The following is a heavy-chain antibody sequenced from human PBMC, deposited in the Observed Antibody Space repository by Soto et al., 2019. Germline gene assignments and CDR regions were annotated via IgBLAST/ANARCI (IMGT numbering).Heavy chain of an antibody. CDR1: GFTFSNSA. V-gene: IGHV1-58*01. CDR2: FVVGSGNT. D-gene: IGHD2-15*01. J-gene: IGHJ3*02. CDR3: ATEVYSGGSWCSFDI. Sequence: SVKVSWKTSGFTFSNSAVGWVRQARGQLSEWMGWFVVGSGNTKYAQKLRERVAITRDMSTSTGYMEVSSLAPEDTAVYYCATEVYSGGSWCSFDIWGQGTTVTVSS.